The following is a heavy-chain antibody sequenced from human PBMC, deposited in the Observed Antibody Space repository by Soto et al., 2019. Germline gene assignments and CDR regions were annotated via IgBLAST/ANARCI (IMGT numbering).Heavy chain of an antibody. CDR2: IYYSGST. Sequence: XETLSLTCTVSGCSISSGSYYWGWIRQPPGKGLEWIGIIYYSGSTYYNPSLKSRVTISVDTSKNQFSLKLSSVTAADTAVYYCASLRSGYCTNGVCFGFDYWGQGTLVTVSS. D-gene: IGHD2-8*01. CDR3: ASLRSGYCTNGVCFGFDY. J-gene: IGHJ4*02. CDR1: GCSISSGSYY. V-gene: IGHV4-39*01.